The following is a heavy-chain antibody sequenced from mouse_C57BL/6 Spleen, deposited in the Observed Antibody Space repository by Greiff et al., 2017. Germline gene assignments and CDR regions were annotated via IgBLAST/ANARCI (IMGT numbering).Heavy chain of an antibody. CDR1: GYTFTSYW. CDR3: AREGITTVVAIDY. CDR2: IYPSDSET. Sequence: QVQLKQSGAELVRPGSSVKLSCKASGYTFTSYWMDWVKQRPGQGLEWIGNIYPSDSETHYNQKFKDKATLTVDKSSSTAYMQLSSLTSEDSAVYYCAREGITTVVAIDYWGQGTTLTVSS. J-gene: IGHJ2*01. D-gene: IGHD1-1*01. V-gene: IGHV1-61*01.